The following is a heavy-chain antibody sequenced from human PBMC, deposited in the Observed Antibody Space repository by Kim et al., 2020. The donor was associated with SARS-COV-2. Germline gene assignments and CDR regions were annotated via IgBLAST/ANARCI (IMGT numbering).Heavy chain of an antibody. CDR2: IWYDGSNK. Sequence: GGSLRLSCAASGFTFSSYGMHWVRQAPGKGLEWVAVIWYDGSNKYYADSVKGRFTISRDNSKNTLYLQMNSLRAEDTAVYYCARGQELGKAEGGNGRLGSSDLDYWGQGTLVTVSS. CDR1: GFTFSSYG. D-gene: IGHD7-27*01. CDR3: ARGQELGKAEGGNGRLGSSDLDY. J-gene: IGHJ4*02. V-gene: IGHV3-33*01.